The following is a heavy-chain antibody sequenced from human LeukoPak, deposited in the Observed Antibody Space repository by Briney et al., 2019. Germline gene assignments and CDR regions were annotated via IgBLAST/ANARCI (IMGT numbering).Heavy chain of an antibody. Sequence: SETLSLTCTVSGGSISSYYWGWIRQPPGKGLEWIGYISYSGTTKYNPSLKSRVAISVDTSKNQFSLKLTSVTAADTAVYYCANADYGLYYFDYWGQGTLVTVSS. D-gene: IGHD4-17*01. J-gene: IGHJ4*02. CDR1: GGSISSYY. CDR3: ANADYGLYYFDY. V-gene: IGHV4-59*01. CDR2: ISYSGTT.